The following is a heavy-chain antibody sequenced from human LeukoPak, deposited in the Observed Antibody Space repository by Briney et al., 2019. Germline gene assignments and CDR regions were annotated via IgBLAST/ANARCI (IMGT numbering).Heavy chain of an antibody. CDR1: GFTFRNYW. V-gene: IGHV3-7*01. Sequence: GGSLRLSCAASGFTFRNYWMGWVRQAPGRGLEWVANTKPDGSAEYYADSVRGRFTASRDNANNLLYLQMNRLRAEDTAVYYCARDGGLHTNFDYWGQGTLLTVSS. CDR2: TKPDGSAE. CDR3: ARDGGLHTNFDY. D-gene: IGHD2-15*01. J-gene: IGHJ4*02.